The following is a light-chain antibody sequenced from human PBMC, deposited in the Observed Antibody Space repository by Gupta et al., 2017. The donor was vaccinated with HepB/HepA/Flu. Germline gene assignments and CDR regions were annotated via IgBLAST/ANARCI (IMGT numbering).Light chain of an antibody. CDR1: SSNIGAGYD. CDR3: QSYDSSLSGPHWV. J-gene: IGLJ3*02. Sequence: QSVLTQPPSVSGAPGQRVTISCTGSSSNIGAGYDVHWYQQLPGTAPKLLIYGNSNRPSGVPDRFSGSKSGTSASLAITGLQAEDEADYYCQSYDSSLSGPHWVFGGGTKLT. CDR2: GNS. V-gene: IGLV1-40*01.